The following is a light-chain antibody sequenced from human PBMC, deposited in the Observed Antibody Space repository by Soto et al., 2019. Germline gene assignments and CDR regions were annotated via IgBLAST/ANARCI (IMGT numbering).Light chain of an antibody. Sequence: EIVLTQSPATLSLSPGERATRSCRASQSLSVDLAWYQQKPGQAPRLLISDASNRATGIPARFSGSGSGTDFTLTISSLEPEDFALYYCQQRRDWPLTFGGGTKVEI. CDR3: QQRRDWPLT. J-gene: IGKJ4*01. V-gene: IGKV3-11*01. CDR2: DAS. CDR1: QSLSVD.